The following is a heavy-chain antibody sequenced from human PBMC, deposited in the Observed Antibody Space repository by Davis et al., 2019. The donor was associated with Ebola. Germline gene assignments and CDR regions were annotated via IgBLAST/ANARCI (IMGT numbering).Heavy chain of an antibody. J-gene: IGHJ5*02. CDR1: GFTFSSYS. CDR3: ARDDTYYDFWSGRRAFDP. V-gene: IGHV3-21*01. Sequence: GESLKISCAASGFTFSSYSMNWVRQAPGKGLEWVSSISSSSSYIYYADSVKGRFTISRDNAKNSLYLQMNSLRAEDTAVYYCARDDTYYDFWSGRRAFDPWGQGTLVTVSS. CDR2: ISSSSSYI. D-gene: IGHD3-3*01.